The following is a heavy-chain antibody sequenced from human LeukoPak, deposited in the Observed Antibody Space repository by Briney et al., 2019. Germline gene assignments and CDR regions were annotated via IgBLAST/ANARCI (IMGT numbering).Heavy chain of an antibody. V-gene: IGHV3-9*01. J-gene: IGHJ4*02. Sequence: PGRSLRLSCAASGFTFDDYAMHWVRQAPGKGLEWVSGISWNSGSIGYADSVKGRFTISRDNAKNSLYLQMNSLRAEDTALYYCAKAEYSSSWYLDYWGQGTLVTVSS. CDR1: GFTFDDYA. D-gene: IGHD6-13*01. CDR2: ISWNSGSI. CDR3: AKAEYSSSWYLDY.